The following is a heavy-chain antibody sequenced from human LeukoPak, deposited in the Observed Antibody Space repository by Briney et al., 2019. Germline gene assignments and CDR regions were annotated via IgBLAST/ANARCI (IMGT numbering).Heavy chain of an antibody. CDR1: GDSVSSNSAA. D-gene: IGHD6-19*01. CDR2: TYYRSKWYN. J-gene: IGHJ6*02. Sequence: SQTLSLTCAISGDSVSSNSAAWNWIRQSPSRGLEWLGRTYYRSKWYNDYAVSVKSRITINPVTSKNQFSLQLNSVTPEDTAVYYCARSYRSSGWYYYYYDYGMDVWGQGTTVTVSS. V-gene: IGHV6-1*01. CDR3: ARSYRSSGWYYYYYDYGMDV.